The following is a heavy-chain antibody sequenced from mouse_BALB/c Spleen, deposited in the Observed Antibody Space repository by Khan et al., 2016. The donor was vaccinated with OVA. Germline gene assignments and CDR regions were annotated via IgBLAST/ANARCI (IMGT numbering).Heavy chain of an antibody. D-gene: IGHD3-3*01. CDR3: ARGRAY. V-gene: IGHV3-2*02. J-gene: IGHJ3*01. CDR1: GYSITSDYA. Sequence: EVQFQESGPGLVKPSQSLSLTCTVTGYSITSDYAWNWIRQFPGNKLEWMGYIHYSGSTSYIPSLKSRISITRDTSKNQFFLHLNSVTSEDTATYYCARGRAYWGQGTLVTVSA. CDR2: IHYSGST.